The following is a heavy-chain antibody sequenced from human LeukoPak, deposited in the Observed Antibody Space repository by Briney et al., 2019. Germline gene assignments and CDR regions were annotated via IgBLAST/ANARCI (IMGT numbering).Heavy chain of an antibody. V-gene: IGHV1-2*02. Sequence: ASVKVSCKASGYRFSASSMHWVRQAPGQGLEWMGWINPDGGATHFAQKFQGRVIMTSDTSISTVYLELSRLRSDDTAVYYCAREGCFSTNCHVIGDDNWIDPWGQGTLVTVSS. CDR3: AREGCFSTNCHVIGDDNWIDP. CDR1: GYRFSASS. D-gene: IGHD2-2*01. J-gene: IGHJ5*02. CDR2: INPDGGAT.